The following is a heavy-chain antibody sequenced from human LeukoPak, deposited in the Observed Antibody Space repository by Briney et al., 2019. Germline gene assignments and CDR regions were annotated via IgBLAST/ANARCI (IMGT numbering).Heavy chain of an antibody. D-gene: IGHD6-19*01. CDR2: IYYTGST. V-gene: IGHV4-39*01. CDR3: ARTSVHDAFDI. J-gene: IGHJ3*02. Sequence: SETLSLTCTVSGGSISSSSYYWGWIRQPPGKGLEWIGSIYYTGSTYYNPSLKSRVTISVDTSQNQFSLKLSSVTAADTAVYYCARTSVHDAFDIWGQGTMVTVSS. CDR1: GGSISSSSYY.